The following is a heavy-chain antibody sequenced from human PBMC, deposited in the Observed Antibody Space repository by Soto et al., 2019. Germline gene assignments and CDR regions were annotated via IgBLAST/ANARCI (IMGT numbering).Heavy chain of an antibody. D-gene: IGHD6-19*01. V-gene: IGHV2-5*02. CDR1: GFSFSTTGVG. J-gene: IGHJ4*02. CDR3: AHRQAQGIGLAGTFDS. Sequence: QITLKKSGPTLVKPTQTLTLTCTFSGFSFSTTGVGVGWIRQPPGKALEWLALIYWDDDKRYSPSLKSRLTITKDTSKNQVVLTMTNRDPVDTATYYCAHRQAQGIGLAGTFDSWGQGTLVTVSS. CDR2: IYWDDDK.